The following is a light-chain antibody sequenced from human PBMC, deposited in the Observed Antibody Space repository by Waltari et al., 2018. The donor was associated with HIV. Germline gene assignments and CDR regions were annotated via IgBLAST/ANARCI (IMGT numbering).Light chain of an antibody. CDR1: SSDVGSYNL. J-gene: IGLJ1*01. Sequence: QSALTQPASVSGSPGQSITISCTGTSSDVGSYNLVSWYQQHPGKAPKLMIYEVSKRPSGVSNRFSGSKSGNTASLTISGLQAEDEADYYCCSYAGSFYVCGTGTKVTVL. CDR3: CSYAGSFYV. V-gene: IGLV2-23*02. CDR2: EVS.